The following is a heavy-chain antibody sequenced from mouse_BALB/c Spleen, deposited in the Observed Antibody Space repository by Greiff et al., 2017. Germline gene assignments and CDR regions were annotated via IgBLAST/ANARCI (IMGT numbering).Heavy chain of an antibody. CDR2: INSNGGST. V-gene: IGHV5-6-2*01. CDR1: GFTFSSYY. Sequence: DVMLVESGGGLVKLGGSLKLSCAASGFTFSSYYMSWVRQTPEKRLELVAAINSNGGSTYYPDTVKGRFTISRDNAKNTLYLQMSSLKSEDTALYYGARAYDGYYKFSPAYWGQGTLVTVSA. CDR3: ARAYDGYYKFSPAY. J-gene: IGHJ3*01. D-gene: IGHD2-3*01.